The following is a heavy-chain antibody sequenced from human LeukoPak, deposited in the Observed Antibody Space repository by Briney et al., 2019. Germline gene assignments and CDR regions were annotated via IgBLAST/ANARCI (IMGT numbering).Heavy chain of an antibody. CDR1: GFTFDDYA. J-gene: IGHJ4*02. CDR2: ISWNSGSI. Sequence: PGGSLRLSCAASGFTFDDYAMHWVRQAPGKGLEWVSGISWNSGSIGYADSVKGRFTISRDNAKNSLYLQMNSLRAEDTALYYCAKDITPYSSGWYLGFDYWGQGTLLTVSS. CDR3: AKDITPYSSGWYLGFDY. V-gene: IGHV3-9*01. D-gene: IGHD6-19*01.